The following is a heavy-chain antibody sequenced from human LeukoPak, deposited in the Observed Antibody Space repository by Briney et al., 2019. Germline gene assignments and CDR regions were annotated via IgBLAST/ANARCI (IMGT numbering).Heavy chain of an antibody. CDR3: VRHRITGIGENWFDP. J-gene: IGHJ5*02. Sequence: PGGSLRLSCAASGLSFTDSGFHWVRHASGKGLEWVARIANEATNYATAYAASVKGRFTIYRDNSKKTAYLQMNSLKTEDTAVYYCVRHRITGIGENWFDPWGQGTLVTVSS. CDR1: GLSFTDSG. CDR2: IANEATNYAT. D-gene: IGHD3-16*01. V-gene: IGHV3-73*01.